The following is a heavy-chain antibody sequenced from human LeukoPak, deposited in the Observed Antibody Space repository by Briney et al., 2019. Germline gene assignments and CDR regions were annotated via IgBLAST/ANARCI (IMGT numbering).Heavy chain of an antibody. V-gene: IGHV1-8*01. Sequence: ASVKVSCKASGYPFSNYDVNWVRQAPGQGLEWMAWMNPGSGDTGYAQKLQGRLTMSSNISMNTASMELRSLTSEDTAVYFCARSRRGYYMDVWGTGTPVTVSS. CDR2: MNPGSGDT. CDR3: ARSRRGYYMDV. J-gene: IGHJ6*03. CDR1: GYPFSNYD.